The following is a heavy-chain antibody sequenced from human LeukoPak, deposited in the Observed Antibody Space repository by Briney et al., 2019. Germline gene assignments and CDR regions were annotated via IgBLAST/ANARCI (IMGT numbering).Heavy chain of an antibody. CDR1: GFTFSSYA. CDR3: AKDGQWLILDY. CDR2: ISGSGDNT. J-gene: IGHJ4*02. Sequence: GGSLRLSCAASGFTFSSYAMNWVRQAPGKGLEWVSIISGSGDNTYYTDSVKGRFTISRDNSKNTLYLQMNSLRAEDTAVYYCAKDGQWLILDYWGQGTLVTVSS. D-gene: IGHD6-19*01. V-gene: IGHV3-23*01.